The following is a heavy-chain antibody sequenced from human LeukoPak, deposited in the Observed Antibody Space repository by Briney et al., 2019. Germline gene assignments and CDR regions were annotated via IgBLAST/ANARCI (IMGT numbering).Heavy chain of an antibody. J-gene: IGHJ4*02. CDR1: EFTFSDYA. CDR3: AKSGATIWTFNY. D-gene: IGHD5-12*01. V-gene: IGHV3-23*01. CDR2: IGSGGLTT. Sequence: GSLRLSCEASEFTFSDYAMSWVRQAPGKGLEWVSGIGSGGLTTYYTDSVKGRFTISRDNSKNTLYLQVNSLRADDTAIYYCAKSGATIWTFNYWGQGALVTVSS.